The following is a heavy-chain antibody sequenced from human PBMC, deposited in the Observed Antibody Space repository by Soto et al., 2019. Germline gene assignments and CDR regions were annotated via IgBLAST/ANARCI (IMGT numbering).Heavy chain of an antibody. Sequence: PSVKVSCKVSGYTLTELSMHWVRQAPGKGLEWMGGFDPEDGETIYAQKFQGRVTMTEDTSTDTAYMELSSLRSEDTAVYYCETGWGSGSYPHYYYGMDVWGQGTTVTVSS. J-gene: IGHJ6*02. V-gene: IGHV1-24*01. CDR2: FDPEDGET. D-gene: IGHD3-10*01. CDR1: GYTLTELS. CDR3: ETGWGSGSYPHYYYGMDV.